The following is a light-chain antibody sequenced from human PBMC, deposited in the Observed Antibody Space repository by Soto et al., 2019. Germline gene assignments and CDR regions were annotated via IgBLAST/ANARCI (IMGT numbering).Light chain of an antibody. Sequence: QYALTQPASVSGSPGQSITISCTGTSSDVGSSNYVSWYQHHPGKAPQLIIFDVSDRPSGVSHRFSGSKSGNTASLIISGLLAEDEAYYYCSSYTRGNSWVFGGGTKLTVL. CDR2: DVS. CDR1: SSDVGSSNY. V-gene: IGLV2-14*03. CDR3: SSYTRGNSWV. J-gene: IGLJ3*02.